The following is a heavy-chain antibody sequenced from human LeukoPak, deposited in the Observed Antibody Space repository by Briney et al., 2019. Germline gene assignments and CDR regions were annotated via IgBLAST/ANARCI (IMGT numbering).Heavy chain of an antibody. J-gene: IGHJ4*02. CDR2: INPNSGGT. Sequence: ASVKVSCKASGYTFTGYYMHWVRQAPGQGLEWMGWINPNSGGTNYAQKFQGRVTMTRDTSISTAYMELSRLRSDDTAVYYCARAPGCHPTMTTYYFDFWGQGTLVTVSS. V-gene: IGHV1-2*02. CDR3: ARAPGCHPTMTTYYFDF. D-gene: IGHD4-17*01. CDR1: GYTFTGYY.